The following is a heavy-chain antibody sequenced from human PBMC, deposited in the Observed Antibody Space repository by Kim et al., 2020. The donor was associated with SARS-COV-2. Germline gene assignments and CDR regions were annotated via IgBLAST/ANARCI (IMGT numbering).Heavy chain of an antibody. D-gene: IGHD6-19*01. CDR1: GGSISSYY. CDR2: IYYSGST. J-gene: IGHJ4*02. Sequence: SETLSLTCTVSGGSISSYYWSWIRQPPGKGLEWIGYIYYSGSTNYNPSLKSRVTISVDTSKNQFSLKLSSVTAADTAVYYCARSYSKSSGWYNGRHFDYWGQGTLVTVSS. V-gene: IGHV4-59*01. CDR3: ARSYSKSSGWYNGRHFDY.